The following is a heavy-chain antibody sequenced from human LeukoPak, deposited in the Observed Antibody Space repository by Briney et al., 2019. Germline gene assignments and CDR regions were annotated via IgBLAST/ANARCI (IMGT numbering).Heavy chain of an antibody. Sequence: SVKVSCKASGGTFSSYAISWVRQAPGQGLEWMGGIIPIFGTANYAQKFQGRVTITADESTSTAYMELSSLRSEDTAVYYCARDTLVAVGATTRYWFDPWGQGTLVTVSS. V-gene: IGHV1-69*13. CDR2: IIPIFGTA. CDR3: ARDTLVAVGATTRYWFDP. J-gene: IGHJ5*02. D-gene: IGHD1-26*01. CDR1: GGTFSSYA.